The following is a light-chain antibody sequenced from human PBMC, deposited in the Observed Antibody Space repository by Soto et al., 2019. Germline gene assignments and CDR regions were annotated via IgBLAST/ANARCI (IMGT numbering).Light chain of an antibody. V-gene: IGKV1-6*01. Sequence: AIPVTQSPSSLPASVGDSVTITCRTSQGIRSALGWYQQKPGKVPKLLIYAASTLRSGVPSRFSGSGSGRDFTLTISSLQPEDFATYYCLLDYSYFWAFGQGTKVEVK. CDR2: AAS. CDR1: QGIRSA. CDR3: LLDYSYFWA. J-gene: IGKJ1*01.